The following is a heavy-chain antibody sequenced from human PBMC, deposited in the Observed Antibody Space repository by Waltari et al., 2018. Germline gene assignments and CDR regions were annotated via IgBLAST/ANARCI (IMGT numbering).Heavy chain of an antibody. CDR3: AYSSGWYVGAFDY. CDR2: IYHSGST. J-gene: IGHJ4*02. CDR1: GYSISSGYY. V-gene: IGHV4-38-2*02. Sequence: QVQLQESGPGLVKPSETLSLTCTVSGYSISSGYYWGWIRQPPGKGLEWFGSIYHSGSTYYNPSLKSRVTISVDTSKNQFSLKLSSVTAADTAVYYCAYSSGWYVGAFDYWGQGTLVTVSS. D-gene: IGHD6-19*01.